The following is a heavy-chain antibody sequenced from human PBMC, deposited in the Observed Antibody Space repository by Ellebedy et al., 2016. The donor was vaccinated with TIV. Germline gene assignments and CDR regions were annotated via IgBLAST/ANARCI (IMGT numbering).Heavy chain of an antibody. CDR1: GYTFPRYG. Sequence: ASVKVSCXVSGYTFPRYGMSWVRQAPGQGLEWMGWIAVYNGHTKYAQKFQDRDVMTTETATSTVYMELRSLRSDDTAVYYCARSRLGGGHWYFDFWGRGTLVTVSS. V-gene: IGHV1-18*01. CDR2: IAVYNGHT. D-gene: IGHD3-10*01. CDR3: ARSRLGGGHWYFDF. J-gene: IGHJ2*01.